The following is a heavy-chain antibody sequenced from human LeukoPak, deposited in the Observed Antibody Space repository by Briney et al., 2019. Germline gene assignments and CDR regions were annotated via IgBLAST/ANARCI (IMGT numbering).Heavy chain of an antibody. CDR2: IYYSGST. D-gene: IGHD6-25*01. CDR1: GGSISSYY. Sequence: SETLSLTCTVSGGSISSYYWSWIRQPPGKGLEWIGYIYYSGSTNYNPSLKSRVTISVDTSKNQFSLKLSSVTAADTAVYYCARQIRYNSARQDAFDIWGQGTMVTVSS. J-gene: IGHJ3*02. V-gene: IGHV4-59*08. CDR3: ARQIRYNSARQDAFDI.